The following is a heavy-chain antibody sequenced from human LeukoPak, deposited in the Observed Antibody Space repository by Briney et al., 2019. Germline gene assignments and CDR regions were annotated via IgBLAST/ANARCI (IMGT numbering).Heavy chain of an antibody. Sequence: PGGSLRLSCAVSGFTFSSYWMNWVRQAPGKGLEWVASIRQDGGEKSYVDSVKGRFTISRDNTKNSVYLQMSCLRAEDTAVYYCARDGTAPGLYFDLWGQGTLVTVSS. CDR3: ARDGTAPGLYFDL. V-gene: IGHV3-7*01. J-gene: IGHJ4*01. D-gene: IGHD1/OR15-1a*01. CDR2: IRQDGGEK. CDR1: GFTFSSYW.